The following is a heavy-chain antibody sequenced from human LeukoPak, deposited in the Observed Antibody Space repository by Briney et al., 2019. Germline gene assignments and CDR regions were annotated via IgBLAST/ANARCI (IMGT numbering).Heavy chain of an antibody. J-gene: IGHJ2*01. D-gene: IGHD4-11*01. Sequence: GGSLRLSCAASGFTFSSYAMSWVRQAPGKGLEWVSDISGSGGSTYYADSVKGRFTISRDDARNSLYLQMHSLRAGDTAVYYCARVRGPPVTTWYFDLWGRGTLVTVSS. CDR1: GFTFSSYA. V-gene: IGHV3-23*01. CDR3: ARVRGPPVTTWYFDL. CDR2: ISGSGGST.